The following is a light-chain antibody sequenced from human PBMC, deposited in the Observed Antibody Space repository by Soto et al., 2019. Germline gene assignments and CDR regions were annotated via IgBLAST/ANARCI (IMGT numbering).Light chain of an antibody. CDR1: QSLTSY. CDR3: QQYNNWPLT. J-gene: IGKJ4*01. Sequence: EIVMTQSPATLSVSPWETATLSCRASQSLTSYLAWYQQKPDQAPRLLIYGISTRATDIPARFSGSGSGTEFTLTISSLQSEDFAVYYCQQYNNWPLTFGGGTKVEIK. V-gene: IGKV3-15*01. CDR2: GIS.